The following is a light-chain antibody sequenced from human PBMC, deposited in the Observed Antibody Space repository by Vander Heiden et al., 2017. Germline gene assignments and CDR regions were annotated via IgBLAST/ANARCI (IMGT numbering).Light chain of an antibody. V-gene: IGKV1-33*01. Sequence: DIQMTQAPSSLSASVGDRVTITCQASHGITTYLNWFQQKPGKAPKSLIYDASNLKTGVPSRFSGSGSGTHFTLTISSLQPEDSATYYCQQYYNAPLTFGGGTKVEIK. CDR2: DAS. CDR3: QQYYNAPLT. CDR1: HGITTY. J-gene: IGKJ4*01.